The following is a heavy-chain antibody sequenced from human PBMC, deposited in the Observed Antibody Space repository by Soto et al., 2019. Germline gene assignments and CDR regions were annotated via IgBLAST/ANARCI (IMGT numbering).Heavy chain of an antibody. J-gene: IGHJ6*03. D-gene: IGHD2-2*01. CDR1: GFTFSSYA. Sequence: GGSLRLSCAASGFTFSSYARSWVRQATGKGLEWVSAISGSGGSTYYADSVKGRFTISRDNSKNTLYLQMNSLRAEDTAVYYCASSDIVVVPAAAPYYYYMDVWGKGTTVTVSS. V-gene: IGHV3-23*01. CDR2: ISGSGGST. CDR3: ASSDIVVVPAAAPYYYYMDV.